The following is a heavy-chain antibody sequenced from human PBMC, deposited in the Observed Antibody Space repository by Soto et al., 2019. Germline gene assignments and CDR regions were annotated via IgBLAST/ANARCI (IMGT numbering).Heavy chain of an antibody. CDR2: IVVGSGNT. D-gene: IGHD6-13*01. Sequence: ASVKVSCKASGFTFTSSAVQWVRQARGQRLEWIGWIVVGSGNTNYAQKFQERVTITRDMSTSTAYMELSSLRSEDTAVYYCAAAQGYGITYSSSWGFDYWGQGTLVTVSS. J-gene: IGHJ4*02. CDR3: AAAQGYGITYSSSWGFDY. V-gene: IGHV1-58*01. CDR1: GFTFTSSA.